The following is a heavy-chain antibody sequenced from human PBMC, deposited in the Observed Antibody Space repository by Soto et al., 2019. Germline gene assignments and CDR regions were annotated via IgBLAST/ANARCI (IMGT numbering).Heavy chain of an antibody. J-gene: IGHJ5*02. CDR2: ISAHSGGT. V-gene: IGHV1-2*02. CDR3: AKDLTRQLAYWLDP. CDR1: GYTFTSYG. Sequence: ASVKVSCKASGYTFTSYGISWVRQAPGQGLEWMGWISAHSGGTEYAQKFQGRVTLTRDTSIATAYLTLTSLTSDDTALYYCAKDLTRQLAYWLDPWGQGTQVTVSS. D-gene: IGHD6-6*01.